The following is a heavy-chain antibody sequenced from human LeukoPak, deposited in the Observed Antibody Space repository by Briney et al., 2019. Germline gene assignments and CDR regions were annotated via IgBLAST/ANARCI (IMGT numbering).Heavy chain of an antibody. Sequence: SETLSLTCVVYGGSFSGYYWSWIRQPPGKGLEWIGEINHSGSTNYNPSLKSRVTISVDTSKNQFTLKLSSVTAADTAVYYCARRYGSGSYCDYWGQGTLVTVSS. CDR2: INHSGST. D-gene: IGHD3-10*01. J-gene: IGHJ4*02. CDR3: ARRYGSGSYCDY. CDR1: GGSFSGYY. V-gene: IGHV4-34*01.